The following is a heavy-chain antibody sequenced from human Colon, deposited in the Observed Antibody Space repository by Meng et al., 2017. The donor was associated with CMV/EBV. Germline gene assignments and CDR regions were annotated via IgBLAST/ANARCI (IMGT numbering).Heavy chain of an antibody. J-gene: IGHJ4*02. Sequence: EVQPGESGGGLVQPGGSLSLSCAASGFTFSSKWRHWVRQGPGKGLVWVSRINTDGSTTYYADSVKGRFTISRDNAKNTLYLQMNSLRAEDTAVYYCASRDYWGQGTLVTVSS. V-gene: IGHV3-74*01. CDR2: INTDGSTT. CDR3: ASRDY. CDR1: GFTFSSKW.